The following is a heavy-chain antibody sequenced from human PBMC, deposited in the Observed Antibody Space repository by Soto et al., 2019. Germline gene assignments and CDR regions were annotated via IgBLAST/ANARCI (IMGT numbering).Heavy chain of an antibody. J-gene: IGHJ5*02. D-gene: IGHD1-20*01. CDR2: IYYSGST. V-gene: IGHV4-39*01. CDR3: ARQGTNWNDVPNWFDP. Sequence: QLQLQESGPGLVKPSETLSLTCTVSGGSISSSSYYWGWIRQPPGKGLEWIGSIYYSGSTYYNPSLKSRVTISVDTSKNQFSLKLSSVTAADTAVYYCARQGTNWNDVPNWFDPWGQGTLVTVSS. CDR1: GGSISSSSYY.